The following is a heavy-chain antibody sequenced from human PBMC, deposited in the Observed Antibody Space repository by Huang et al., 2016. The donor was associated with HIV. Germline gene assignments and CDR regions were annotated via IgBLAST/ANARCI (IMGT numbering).Heavy chain of an antibody. CDR3: TTDRDYGDYVADAFDI. D-gene: IGHD4-17*01. J-gene: IGHJ3*02. V-gene: IGHV3-15*01. Sequence: EVQLVESGGGLVKPGGSLRLSCAASGFTFRNAWMSWVRKAQGKGLEWVGRSKSKTDGGTTDYAAPVKGRFTISRDDSKNTLYLQMNTLKTEDTAVYYCTTDRDYGDYVADAFDIWGQGTMVTVSS. CDR1: GFTFRNAW. CDR2: SKSKTDGGTT.